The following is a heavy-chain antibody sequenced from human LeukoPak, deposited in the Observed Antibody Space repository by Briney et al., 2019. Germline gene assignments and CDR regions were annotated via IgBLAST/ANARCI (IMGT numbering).Heavy chain of an antibody. Sequence: PGGSLRLSCAASGFTFSSYAMSWVRQAPGKGLEWVSAISGSGGSTYYADSVKGRFTISRDNSKNTLYLQMNSLRAEDTAVYYCANTLRKERNIVVVVAASGMDVWGQGTTVTVSS. J-gene: IGHJ6*02. D-gene: IGHD2-15*01. CDR1: GFTFSSYA. V-gene: IGHV3-23*01. CDR3: ANTLRKERNIVVVVAASGMDV. CDR2: ISGSGGST.